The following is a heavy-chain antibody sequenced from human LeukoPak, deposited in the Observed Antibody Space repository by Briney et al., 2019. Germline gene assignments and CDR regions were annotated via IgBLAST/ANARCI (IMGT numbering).Heavy chain of an antibody. Sequence: VASVKVSCKTSGYTFTGYGINWVRQAPGQGLEWMGWISASNGNTNYAQKLQGRVTMTTDTSTSTAYMELRSLRSDDTAVYFCARDLHPGLDYYESSGYGGDYWGQGTLVTVSS. V-gene: IGHV1-18*01. CDR2: ISASNGNT. CDR1: GYTFTGYG. J-gene: IGHJ4*02. D-gene: IGHD3-22*01. CDR3: ARDLHPGLDYYESSGYGGDY.